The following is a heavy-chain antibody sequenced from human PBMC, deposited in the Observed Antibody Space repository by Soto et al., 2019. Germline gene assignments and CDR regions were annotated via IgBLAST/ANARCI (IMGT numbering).Heavy chain of an antibody. V-gene: IGHV4-4*07. Sequence: SETLSLTCTVSGGSISSYYWSWIRQPAGKGLEWIGRIYTSGSTNYNPSLKSRVTMSVDTSKNQFSLKLSSVTAADTAVYYCARDGKLELRGYYYGMDVWGQGTTVTVS. D-gene: IGHD1-7*01. CDR1: GGSISSYY. J-gene: IGHJ6*02. CDR2: IYTSGST. CDR3: ARDGKLELRGYYYGMDV.